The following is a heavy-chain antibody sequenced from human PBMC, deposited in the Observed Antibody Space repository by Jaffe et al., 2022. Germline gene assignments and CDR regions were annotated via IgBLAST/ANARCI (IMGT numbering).Heavy chain of an antibody. D-gene: IGHD3-10*01. J-gene: IGHJ4*02. Sequence: DVQFLESGGGLVQPGGSLRLSCAASGFTFTNYAMSWVRQAPGKGLDWVSTISGNGESTYYAGAVKGRFTIFRDNSKNTLYLQMSSLGAEDTAVYYCAKDAKMTMFQGVGFDSWGQGTLVTVSS. CDR1: GFTFTNYA. V-gene: IGHV3-23*01. CDR3: AKDAKMTMFQGVGFDS. CDR2: ISGNGEST.